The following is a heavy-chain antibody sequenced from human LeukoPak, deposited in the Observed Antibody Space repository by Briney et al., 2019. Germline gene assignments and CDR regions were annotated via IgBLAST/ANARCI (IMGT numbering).Heavy chain of an antibody. J-gene: IGHJ3*02. CDR1: GFTFSSYG. CDR3: TTGYYDILTGYDAFDI. D-gene: IGHD3-9*01. Sequence: GGSLRLSCAASGFTFSSYGMHWVRQAPGKGLEWVGRIKSKTDGGTTDYAAPVKGRFTISRDDSKNTLYLQMNSLKTEDTAVYYCTTGYYDILTGYDAFDIWGQGTMVTVSS. V-gene: IGHV3-15*01. CDR2: IKSKTDGGTT.